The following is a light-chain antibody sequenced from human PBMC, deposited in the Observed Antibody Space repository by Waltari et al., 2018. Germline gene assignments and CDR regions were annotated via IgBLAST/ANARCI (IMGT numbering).Light chain of an antibody. CDR1: NIGRRT. CDR2: EYT. V-gene: IGLV3-21*02. Sequence: SFVLTQPPSVSVAPGPTASLPCGGNNIGRRTVPWYQQRPGQAPVLVVYEYTDRPSGIPERFSGSNSGDTATLTISRVEAGDEADYYCHVWDTSGDPVVFGGGTKLTVL. CDR3: HVWDTSGDPVV. J-gene: IGLJ2*01.